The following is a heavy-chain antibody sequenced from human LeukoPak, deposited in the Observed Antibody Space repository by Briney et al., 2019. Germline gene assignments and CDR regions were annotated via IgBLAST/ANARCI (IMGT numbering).Heavy chain of an antibody. CDR2: INSDGSST. J-gene: IGHJ4*02. CDR1: GFTFSSYS. V-gene: IGHV3-74*01. Sequence: GGSLRLSCAASGFTFSSYSMNWDRQAPGKGLVWVSRINSDGSSTSYADSVKGRFTISRDNAKNTLYLQMNSLRAEDTAVYYCARDARYYYGSGAFDYWGQGTLVTVFS. CDR3: ARDARYYYGSGAFDY. D-gene: IGHD3-10*01.